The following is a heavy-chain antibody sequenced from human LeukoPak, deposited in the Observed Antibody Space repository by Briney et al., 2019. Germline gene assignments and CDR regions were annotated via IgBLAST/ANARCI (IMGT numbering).Heavy chain of an antibody. V-gene: IGHV1-46*01. CDR2: INPSGGRT. D-gene: IGHD1-26*01. Sequence: ASVKVSCKASGYVFTSYYIHWMQQAPGQGLEWMGKINPSGGRTNYAQKLQGRVTMTTDTSTSTAYMGLRSLRSDDTAVYYCARDFVGATVDYWGQGTLVTVSS. J-gene: IGHJ4*02. CDR1: GYVFTSYY. CDR3: ARDFVGATVDY.